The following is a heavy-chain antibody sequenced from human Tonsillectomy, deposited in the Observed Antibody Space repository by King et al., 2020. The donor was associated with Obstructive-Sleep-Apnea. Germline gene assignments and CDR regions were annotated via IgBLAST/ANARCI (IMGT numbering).Heavy chain of an antibody. D-gene: IGHD2-21*02. CDR1: GFTFTSYS. Sequence: VQLVESGGGLVQPGGSLRLSCATSGFTFTSYSMNWVRQAPGKGLEWVSFISSQSDTIHYADSVKGRFTISRDNARNSLYLQMNSLRAEDTGVYYCAKDGCLSGDCYPTEYFHHWGQGTLVTVAS. CDR3: AKDGCLSGDCYPTEYFHH. CDR2: ISSQSDTI. J-gene: IGHJ1*01. V-gene: IGHV3-48*04.